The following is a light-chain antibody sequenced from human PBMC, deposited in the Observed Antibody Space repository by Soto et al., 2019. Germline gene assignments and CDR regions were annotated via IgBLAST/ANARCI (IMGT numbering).Light chain of an antibody. CDR3: MQATHWPPWT. CDR1: QSLVSSDGDAY. V-gene: IGKV2-30*01. Sequence: DVVMTQSPLSLPVTLGQAASISCRSSQSLVSSDGDAYLTWFHQRPGQPPRRLIYRVSYRDSGVPDRFSGSGSGTNFTLKISGVEAEDVGIFYCMQATHWPPWTFGQGTKVEIK. J-gene: IGKJ1*01. CDR2: RVS.